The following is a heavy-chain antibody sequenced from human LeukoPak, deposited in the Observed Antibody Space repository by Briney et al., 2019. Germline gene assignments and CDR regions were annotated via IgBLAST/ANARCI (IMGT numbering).Heavy chain of an antibody. CDR3: ARVLREYQLLHAFDI. J-gene: IGHJ3*02. V-gene: IGHV3-48*01. Sequence: TGGSLRLSCTAFGFTFSSYSMNWVRQAPGKGLEWVSYISSSSSTIYYADSVKGRFTISRDNAKNSLYLQMNSLRAEDTAVYYCARVLREYQLLHAFDIWGQGTMVTVSS. CDR2: ISSSSSTI. D-gene: IGHD2-2*01. CDR1: GFTFSSYS.